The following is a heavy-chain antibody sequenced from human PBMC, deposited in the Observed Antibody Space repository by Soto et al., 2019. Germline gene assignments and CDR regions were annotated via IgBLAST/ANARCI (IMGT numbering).Heavy chain of an antibody. D-gene: IGHD3-3*01. CDR2: IWYDGSNE. CDR3: AKDQITIFGVALVETQYYYGMDV. Sequence: PGGSLRLSCAASGFTFSSCAMHWVRQAPGKGLEWVALIWYDGSNEDYADSVKGRFTISRDNSKNTLYLQINSLRAEDTAVYYCAKDQITIFGVALVETQYYYGMDVWGQGTTVTVSS. V-gene: IGHV3-30*02. J-gene: IGHJ6*02. CDR1: GFTFSSCA.